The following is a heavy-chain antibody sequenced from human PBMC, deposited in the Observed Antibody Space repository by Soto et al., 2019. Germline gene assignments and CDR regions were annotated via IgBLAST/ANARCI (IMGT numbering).Heavy chain of an antibody. CDR1: GGSISSSSYY. J-gene: IGHJ6*02. CDR3: TRAWYYSSGSVSGMDV. CDR2: SYYSGST. V-gene: IGHV4-39*01. Sequence: SETLSLTCTVSGGSISSSSYYWGWIRQPPGKGLEWIGSSYYSGSTYYNPSLKSRVTISGDTSQNQFSLKLRSVTAADTAVYYCTRAWYYSSGSVSGMDVWGQGTTVTVSS. D-gene: IGHD3-10*01.